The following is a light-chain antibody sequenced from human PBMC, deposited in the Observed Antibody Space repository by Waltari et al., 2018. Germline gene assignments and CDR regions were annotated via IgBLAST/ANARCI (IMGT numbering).Light chain of an antibody. J-gene: IGLJ1*01. CDR2: DDS. CDR1: NIGSKS. V-gene: IGLV3-21*02. Sequence: SYVLTQPPSVSVAPGQTARITCGGNNIGSKSVHWYQQKPGQAPGLVVYDDSDRPSGIPERASGSTSGNTATLTSSGVEAGDEADYYCQVWDSSSDHYVFGTGTKVTVL. CDR3: QVWDSSSDHYV.